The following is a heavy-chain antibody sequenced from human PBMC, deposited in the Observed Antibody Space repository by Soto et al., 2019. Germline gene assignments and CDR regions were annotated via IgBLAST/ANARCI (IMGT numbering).Heavy chain of an antibody. Sequence: SETLSLTCSVSGESISSSRFYYGWIRQSPGKGLEWIGSISYRGNTYYSLSLKSRVTISLDTSKNQFSLKLNSVTAADTALYYCARPDGSGWFYFDYWGQGTLVTVSS. CDR3: ARPDGSGWFYFDY. V-gene: IGHV4-39*01. CDR2: ISYRGNT. J-gene: IGHJ4*02. CDR1: GESISSSRFY. D-gene: IGHD6-19*01.